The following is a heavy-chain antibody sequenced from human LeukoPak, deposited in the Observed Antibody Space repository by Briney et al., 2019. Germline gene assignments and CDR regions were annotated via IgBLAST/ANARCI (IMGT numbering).Heavy chain of an antibody. CDR3: ARGKNTMVRGVPSNAFDI. CDR1: GGSFSGYY. V-gene: IGHV4-34*01. CDR2: INHSGST. Sequence: PSETLSLTCAVYGGSFSGYYWSWIRQPPGEGLEWIGEINHSGSTNYNPSLKSRVTISVDTSKNQFSLKLSSVTAADTAVYYCARGKNTMVRGVPSNAFDIWGQGTMVTVSS. J-gene: IGHJ3*02. D-gene: IGHD3-10*01.